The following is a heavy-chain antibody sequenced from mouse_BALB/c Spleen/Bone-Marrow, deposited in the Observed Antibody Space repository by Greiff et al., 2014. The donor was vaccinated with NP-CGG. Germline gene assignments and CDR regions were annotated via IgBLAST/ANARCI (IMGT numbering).Heavy chain of an antibody. J-gene: IGHJ4*01. CDR2: INPSSGYI. Sequence: QVQLKESAAELARPGASVKMSCKASGYTFINYLIHWIKKRPGQGLEWIGYINPSSGYIEYNQNFKDKTTLTADKSSSTAYMQLSSLTSEDSAVYYCTRGLPDYWGQGTSVTVSS. CDR3: TRGLPDY. CDR1: GYTFINYL. V-gene: IGHV1-4*02.